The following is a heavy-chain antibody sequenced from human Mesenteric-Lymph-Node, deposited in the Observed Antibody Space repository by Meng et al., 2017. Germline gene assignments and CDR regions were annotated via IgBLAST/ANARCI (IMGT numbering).Heavy chain of an antibody. CDR3: ASQLYDSSGPNPI. J-gene: IGHJ4*02. CDR1: GYTFTSYY. CDR2: INPSGGST. Sequence: ASVKVSCKASGYTFTSYYMHWVRQAPGQGLEWMGIINPSGGSTSYAQKFQGRVTITADKSTSTAYMELSSLRSEDTAVYYCASQLYDSSGPNPIWGQGTLVTVSS. V-gene: IGHV1-46*01. D-gene: IGHD3-22*01.